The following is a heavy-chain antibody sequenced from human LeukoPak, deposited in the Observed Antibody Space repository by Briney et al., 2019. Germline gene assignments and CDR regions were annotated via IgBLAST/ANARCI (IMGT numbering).Heavy chain of an antibody. CDR1: GDSIDSYY. V-gene: IGHV4-59*12. J-gene: IGHJ4*02. CDR2: IYYRGTT. Sequence: SETLSLTRTVSGDSIDSYYWSRIQQPPGKGLEWIGYIYYRGTTSYNPFLKSRVTISVDTSKNQFSLKLNSVTAADTAVYYCARLPRYGGYDHFDYWGQGILVIVSS. D-gene: IGHD5-12*01. CDR3: ARLPRYGGYDHFDY.